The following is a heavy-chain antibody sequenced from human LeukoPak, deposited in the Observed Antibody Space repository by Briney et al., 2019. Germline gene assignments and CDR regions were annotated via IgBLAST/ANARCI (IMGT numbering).Heavy chain of an antibody. CDR2: ISYDGSK. CDR3: ARDSYGMDV. J-gene: IGHJ6*02. CDR1: GFTFKNYA. V-gene: IGHV3-30*04. Sequence: GGSLRLSCAASGFTFKNYAMHWVRQAPRKGLEWVALISYDGSKEYADSVQGRFTVSRDNSKNTLYLQMDSLRPEDTAVYYCARDSYGMDVWGQGTTVTVSS.